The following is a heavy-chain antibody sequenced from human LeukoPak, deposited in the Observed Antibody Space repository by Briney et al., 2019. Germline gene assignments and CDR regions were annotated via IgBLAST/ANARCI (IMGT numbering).Heavy chain of an antibody. Sequence: ASVKVSCKASGYTFTSYGISWVRQAPGQGLEWMGCISAYNGNTNYAQKLQGRVTMTTDTSTSTAYMELRSLRSDDTAVYYCARVRRYYYDSSGYCSLDCLGQGTLVTVSS. V-gene: IGHV1-18*01. CDR1: GYTFTSYG. D-gene: IGHD3-22*01. CDR2: ISAYNGNT. CDR3: ARVRRYYYDSSGYCSLDC. J-gene: IGHJ4*02.